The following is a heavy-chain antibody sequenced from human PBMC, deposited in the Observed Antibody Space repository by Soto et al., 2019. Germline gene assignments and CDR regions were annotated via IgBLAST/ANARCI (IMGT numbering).Heavy chain of an antibody. V-gene: IGHV1-46*01. CDR3: ARDRSHSSGYWWIDA. D-gene: IGHD3-22*01. J-gene: IGHJ5*02. Sequence: ASVKVSCKASGYIFTSTWVHWVRQAPGQGLEWMGIINPSGGSRSYAEKFQGRVTMTRDTSTATDYMELSGLRSDDTAIYYCARDRSHSSGYWWIDAWGQGTLVTVSS. CDR2: INPSGGSR. CDR1: GYIFTSTW.